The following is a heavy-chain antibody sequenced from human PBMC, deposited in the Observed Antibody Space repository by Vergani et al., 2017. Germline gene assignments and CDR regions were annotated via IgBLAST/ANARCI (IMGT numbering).Heavy chain of an antibody. Sequence: VQLVESGGGLVKPGGSLRLSCAASGFTFSDFSMSWVRQAPGKGLEWVAFIGSSGPYIYYADSVKGRFTISRDNAKNSLYLQMNSLRAEDTAVYYCARDISSPGGYYYYYYGMDVWGQGTTVTVSS. CDR3: ARDISSPGGYYYYYYGMDV. CDR2: IGSSGPYI. D-gene: IGHD1-14*01. J-gene: IGHJ6*02. CDR1: GFTFSDFS. V-gene: IGHV3-21*01.